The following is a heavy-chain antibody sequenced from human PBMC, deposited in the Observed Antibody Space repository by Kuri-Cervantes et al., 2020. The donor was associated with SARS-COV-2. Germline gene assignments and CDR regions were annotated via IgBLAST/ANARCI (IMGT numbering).Heavy chain of an antibody. CDR1: GFTVSSNY. V-gene: IGHV3-53*01. CDR2: IYSGGST. CDR3: AKDNGGYLVY. J-gene: IGHJ4*02. Sequence: LSLTCAASGFTVSSNYMSWVRQAPGKGLEWVSVIYSGGSTYYADSVKGRFTISRDNSKNTLYLQMNSLRAEDTAVYYCAKDNGGYLVYWGQGTLVTVSS. D-gene: IGHD2-8*01.